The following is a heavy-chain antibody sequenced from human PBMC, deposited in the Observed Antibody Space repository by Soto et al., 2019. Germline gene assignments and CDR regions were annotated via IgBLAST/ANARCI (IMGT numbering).Heavy chain of an antibody. V-gene: IGHV1-69*13. CDR3: ARDRPPVLGLDSSGMDV. D-gene: IGHD3-3*02. J-gene: IGHJ6*02. CDR1: GGTFSSYA. Sequence: ASVKVSCKASGGTFSSYAISWVRQAPGQGLEWMGGIIPMFGTADYAQKFQGRVTITADESTSTAYMELRSLRSDDTAVYYCARDRPPVLGLDSSGMDVRGQRTTVPVSS. CDR2: IIPMFGTA.